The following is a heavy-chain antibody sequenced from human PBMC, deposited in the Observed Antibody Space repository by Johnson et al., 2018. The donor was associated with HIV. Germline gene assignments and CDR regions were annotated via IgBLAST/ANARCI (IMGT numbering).Heavy chain of an antibody. CDR2: IWYDGSNK. Sequence: QMQLVESGGGVVQPGRSLRLSCAASGFTFSNYAMHWVRQAPGKGLEWVANIWYDGSNKYYADSVKGRFTISRDNSKNTLYLQMNNVRAEDTAVYYCARLEDRGRGAFDIWGQGTMVTVSS. V-gene: IGHV3-33*08. D-gene: IGHD3-10*01. CDR1: GFTFSNYA. J-gene: IGHJ3*02. CDR3: ARLEDRGRGAFDI.